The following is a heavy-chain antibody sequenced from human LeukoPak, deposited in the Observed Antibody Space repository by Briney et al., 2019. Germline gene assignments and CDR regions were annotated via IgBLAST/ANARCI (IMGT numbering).Heavy chain of an antibody. Sequence: GRPLRLSCAASGFTFSSYAMSWVRQAPGKGLEWVSTISDSGGSTYYTDSVKGRFTFSRDNSKNTLYLQMNSLRAEDTAVYYCAKDHGFYSSGWHPLFDHWGQGTLVTVTP. D-gene: IGHD6-19*01. CDR2: ISDSGGST. J-gene: IGHJ4*02. V-gene: IGHV3-23*01. CDR1: GFTFSSYA. CDR3: AKDHGFYSSGWHPLFDH.